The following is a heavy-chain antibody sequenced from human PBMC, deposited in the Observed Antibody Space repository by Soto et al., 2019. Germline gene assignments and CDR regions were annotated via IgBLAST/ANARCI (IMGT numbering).Heavy chain of an antibody. J-gene: IGHJ6*03. CDR2: IIPILGIA. Sequence: ASVKVSCKASGGTFSSYTISWVRQAPGQGLEWMGRIIPILGIANYAQKFQGRVTITADKSTSTAYMELSSLRSEDTAVYYCARGKEYGDPSGYYYYMDVWGKGTTVTVSS. V-gene: IGHV1-69*02. CDR3: ARGKEYGDPSGYYYYMDV. D-gene: IGHD4-17*01. CDR1: GGTFSSYT.